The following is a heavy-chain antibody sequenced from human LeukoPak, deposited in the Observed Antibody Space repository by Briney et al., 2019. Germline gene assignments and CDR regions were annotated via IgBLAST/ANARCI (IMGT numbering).Heavy chain of an antibody. V-gene: IGHV3-21*05. CDR3: ARDYDGSATFDY. D-gene: IGHD3-10*01. CDR1: GFTFSSYS. CDR2: ISSSSSYT. J-gene: IGHJ4*02. Sequence: GGSLRLSCAASGFTFSSYSMNWVRQAPGKGLEWVSYISSSSSYTNYADSVKGRFTISRDNAKNSLYLQMNSLRAEDTAVYYCARDYDGSATFDYWGQGTLVTVSS.